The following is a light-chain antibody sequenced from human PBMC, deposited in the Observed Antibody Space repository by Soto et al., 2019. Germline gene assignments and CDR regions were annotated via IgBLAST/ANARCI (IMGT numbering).Light chain of an antibody. CDR3: QQYKSSST. J-gene: IGKJ1*01. CDR1: ESISIW. V-gene: IGKV1-5*03. CDR2: KAS. Sequence: IRVTQSPSTLSASVGDTVTITCRASESISIWLAWYQQKPGKAPNLLINKASSLQSEVPSRFSGSGSGTEFTLTITSLQPDDFGVYYCQQYKSSSTFGQGTKV.